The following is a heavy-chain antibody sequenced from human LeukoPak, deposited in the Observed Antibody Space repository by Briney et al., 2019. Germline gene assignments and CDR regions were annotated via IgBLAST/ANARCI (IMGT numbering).Heavy chain of an antibody. D-gene: IGHD2-2*01. CDR3: ARARCSSTSCLNWFDP. Sequence: ASVKVSCKASGYTFTSYGISWVRQAPGQGLEWMGWISAYNGNTNYAQKLQGRVTMTTDISTSTAYMELRSLRSDDTAVYYCARARCSSTSCLNWFDPWGQGTLVTVSS. CDR1: GYTFTSYG. J-gene: IGHJ5*02. V-gene: IGHV1-18*01. CDR2: ISAYNGNT.